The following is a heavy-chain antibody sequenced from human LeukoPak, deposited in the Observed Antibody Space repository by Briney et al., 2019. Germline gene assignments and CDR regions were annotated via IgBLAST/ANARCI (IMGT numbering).Heavy chain of an antibody. CDR1: GGSISNTNW. V-gene: IGHV4-4*02. Sequence: SGTLSLTCDVSGGSISNTNWRTWVRQPPGKGLEWIGVIYHDGATNYSPSLKSRVTISVDKSKNQFSLNLRSVIAADTAVYYCARVLPRYNWNYDWFDPWGQGILVTVSS. CDR2: IYHDGAT. CDR3: ARVLPRYNWNYDWFDP. J-gene: IGHJ5*02. D-gene: IGHD1-7*01.